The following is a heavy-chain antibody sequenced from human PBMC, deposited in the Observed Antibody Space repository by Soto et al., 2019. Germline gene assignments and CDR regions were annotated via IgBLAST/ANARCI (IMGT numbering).Heavy chain of an antibody. CDR1: GFTFNMYA. D-gene: IGHD2-8*01. CDR3: ARLNDRGVFEH. V-gene: IGHV3-23*01. J-gene: IGHJ4*02. CDR2: ITGSGVST. Sequence: EVQLLESGGGLVQPGGSLTLSCTASGFTFNMYAMSWVRQAPGKALEWVSAITGSGVSTYYADSVKGRFTISRDNSKNSLYLQMNSLRAEDTAVYDCARLNDRGVFEHWGQGTLVTVSS.